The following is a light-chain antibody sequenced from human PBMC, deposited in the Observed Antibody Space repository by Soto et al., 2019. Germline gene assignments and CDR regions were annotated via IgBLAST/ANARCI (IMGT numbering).Light chain of an antibody. V-gene: IGKV1-27*01. CDR3: QKYDSAPRT. CDR1: QGIGNY. Sequence: DIQMTQSPSSLSASVGDRVTITCRASQGIGNYLAWYQQKPGKVPKLLIHAASTLQSGVPSRFSGSGSGTDFTLTISSLQPEDVATFFCQKYDSAPRTFGPGTKVDIK. J-gene: IGKJ3*01. CDR2: AAS.